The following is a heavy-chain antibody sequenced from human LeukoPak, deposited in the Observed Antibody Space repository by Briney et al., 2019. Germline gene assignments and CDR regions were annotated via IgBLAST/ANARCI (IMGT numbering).Heavy chain of an antibody. CDR2: ISSSSSTI. J-gene: IGHJ3*02. V-gene: IGHV3-48*01. CDR3: AGGFHSSGPVWTAFDI. Sequence: PGGSLRLSCAASGFTFSNYWMGWARQAPGKGLEWVSYISSSSSTIYYADSVKGRFTISRDNAKNSLYLQMNSLRAEDTAVYYCAGGFHSSGPVWTAFDIWGQGTMVTVSS. D-gene: IGHD6-19*01. CDR1: GFTFSNYW.